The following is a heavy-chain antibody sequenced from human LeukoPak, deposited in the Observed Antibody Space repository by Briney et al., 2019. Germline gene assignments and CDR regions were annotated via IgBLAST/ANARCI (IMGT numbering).Heavy chain of an antibody. CDR1: GFTFSSYW. CDR3: ARDRKDIVVVPAAVYYYYYMDV. D-gene: IGHD2-2*01. CDR2: IKQDGSEK. Sequence: PGGSLRLSCAASGFTFSSYWMSWVRQAPGKGLEWVANIKQDGSEKYYVDSVKGRFTISRDNAKNSLYLQMNSLRAEDTAVYYCARDRKDIVVVPAAVYYYYYMDVWGKGTTVTVSS. V-gene: IGHV3-7*01. J-gene: IGHJ6*03.